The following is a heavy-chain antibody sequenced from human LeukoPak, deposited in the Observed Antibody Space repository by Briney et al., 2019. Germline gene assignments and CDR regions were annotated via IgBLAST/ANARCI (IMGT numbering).Heavy chain of an antibody. CDR1: AFTFIGYG. J-gene: IGHJ1*01. V-gene: IGHV3-30*02. CDR3: AREQLTYCSGNRCIVLQH. Sequence: PGGSLRLSCATSAFTFIGYGMHWVRQAPGKGLECVAFIRYDGGNKYYADSVKGRFTISRDNSKNTLYLQMNSLRAEDTAVYNCAREQLTYCSGNRCIVLQHWGQGTLVTVSS. CDR2: IRYDGGNK. D-gene: IGHD2-2*01.